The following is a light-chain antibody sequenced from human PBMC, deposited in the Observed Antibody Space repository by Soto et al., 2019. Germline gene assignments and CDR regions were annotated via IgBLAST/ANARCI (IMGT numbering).Light chain of an antibody. CDR1: SSDVVVDNY. V-gene: IGLV2-11*01. Sequence: QSALTQPRSVSGSPGQSVTSSCTRTSSDVVVDNYVSWYQQHPGKDPKLMIYDVSKRPSGVPDRFSGSKSGNTASLTISGLHAEDEADYYCCSYAGSSYVFGTGTKLTVL. CDR3: CSYAGSSYV. J-gene: IGLJ1*01. CDR2: DVS.